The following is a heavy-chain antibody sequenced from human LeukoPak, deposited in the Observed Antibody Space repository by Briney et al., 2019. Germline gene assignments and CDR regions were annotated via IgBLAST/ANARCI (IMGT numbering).Heavy chain of an antibody. Sequence: SETLSLTCTVSGGSISSYYWSWIRQPPGKGLEWIGYIYYSGSTNYNPSLKSRVPISVDTSKNQFSLKLRSVTAADTAVYYCARDIGSRRIAAASYYYYMDVWGKGTTVTVSS. CDR2: IYYSGST. CDR3: ARDIGSRRIAAASYYYYMDV. V-gene: IGHV4-59*01. CDR1: GGSISSYY. D-gene: IGHD6-6*01. J-gene: IGHJ6*03.